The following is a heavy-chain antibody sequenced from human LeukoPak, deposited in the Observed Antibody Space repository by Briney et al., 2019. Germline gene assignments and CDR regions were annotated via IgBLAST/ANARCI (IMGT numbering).Heavy chain of an antibody. D-gene: IGHD3-3*02. CDR1: GFTFTNHW. J-gene: IGHJ5*02. CDR3: AKSGSSVFWS. V-gene: IGHV3-7*03. CDR2: IKEDGSEK. Sequence: GGSLRLSCAASGFTFTNHWMSWVRQAPGKGLEWVTNIKEDGSEKYYVDSVKGRFTVSRDNVKNSLFLQMNSLRVDDTAVYYCAKSGSSVFWSWGQGTLVTVSS.